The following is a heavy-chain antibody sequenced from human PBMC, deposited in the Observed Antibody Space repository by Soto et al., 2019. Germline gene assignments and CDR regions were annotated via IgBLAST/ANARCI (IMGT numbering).Heavy chain of an antibody. V-gene: IGHV1-24*01. CDR2: FDPEDGET. J-gene: IGHJ5*02. CDR1: GYTLTELS. Sequence: ASVKVSCKVSGYTLTELSMHWVRQAPGKGLEWMGGFDPEDGETIYAQKFQGRVTMTEDTSTDTAYMELSSLRSEDTAVYYCAVPYGSGYRWWFDPWGQGTLVTVSS. CDR3: AVPYGSGYRWWFDP. D-gene: IGHD3-10*01.